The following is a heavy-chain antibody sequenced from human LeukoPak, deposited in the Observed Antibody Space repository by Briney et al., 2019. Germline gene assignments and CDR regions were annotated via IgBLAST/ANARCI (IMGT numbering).Heavy chain of an antibody. D-gene: IGHD4-17*01. J-gene: IGHJ4*02. Sequence: PGGSLRISCAASGFTFSSYEMNWVRQAPGKGLEWVSYVSSGGSTIYYADSVKGRFTISRDNAKNSLYLQMDSLRAEDTAVYYCATFTSVTFLFDYWGQGTLVTVSS. V-gene: IGHV3-48*03. CDR3: ATFTSVTFLFDY. CDR2: VSSGGSTI. CDR1: GFTFSSYE.